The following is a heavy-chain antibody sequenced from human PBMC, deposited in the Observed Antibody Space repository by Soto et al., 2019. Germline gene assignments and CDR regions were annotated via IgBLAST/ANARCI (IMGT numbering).Heavy chain of an antibody. CDR1: GYTFTSYC. CDR3: ARDQVGATGDY. CDR2: ISAYNGNR. D-gene: IGHD1-26*01. J-gene: IGHJ4*02. Sequence: GASVKVSCKASGYTFTSYCISWVRQAPGQGLEWMGWISAYNGNRNYAQKVQGIVTMTTDTSTNTAYMELRSLRSDDTAVYYCARDQVGATGDYWGQGTLVTVSS. V-gene: IGHV1-18*01.